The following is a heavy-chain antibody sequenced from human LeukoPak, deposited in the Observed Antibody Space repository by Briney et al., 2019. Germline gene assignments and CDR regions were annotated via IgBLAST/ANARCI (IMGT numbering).Heavy chain of an antibody. V-gene: IGHV3-74*01. CDR1: GCTFDDYA. CDR3: VRAGGGSSRMAFDP. D-gene: IGHD2-15*01. Sequence: PGRSLILACAASGCTFDDYAMHWVRQAPGMGLEWVSCISTDGSSTRYADSVKGRFTISRDNAKNTLYLQMNSLRVEDTALYYCVRAGGGSSRMAFDPWGQGTLVTVSS. CDR2: ISTDGSST. J-gene: IGHJ5*02.